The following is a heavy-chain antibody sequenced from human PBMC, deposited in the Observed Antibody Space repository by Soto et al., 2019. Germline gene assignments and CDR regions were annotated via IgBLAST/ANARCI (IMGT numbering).Heavy chain of an antibody. J-gene: IGHJ6*02. V-gene: IGHV3-30-3*01. CDR2: ISDDGSNK. D-gene: IGHD2-21*01. CDR1: GFTFSSYA. Sequence: QVQLVESGGGVVQPGRSLRLSCAASGFTFSSYAMHWVRQAPGKGLEWVAVISDDGSNKYYADSVKGRFTISRDNSKNTLYLQMNSLRAEDTAVYYCARDNAMLRWRVGADGMDVWGQGTTVTVSS. CDR3: ARDNAMLRWRVGADGMDV.